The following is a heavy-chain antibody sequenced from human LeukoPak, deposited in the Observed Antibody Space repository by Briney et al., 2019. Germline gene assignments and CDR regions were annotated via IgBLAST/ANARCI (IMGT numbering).Heavy chain of an antibody. CDR1: GYTFTSHA. J-gene: IGHJ4*02. D-gene: IGHD3-3*01. CDR2: VNAGNGNT. Sequence: ASVKVSCKASGYTFTSHAMHWVRQAPGQRLEWMGWVNAGNGNTKYSQKFQGRVTITRDTSASTAYMELSSLRSEDTAVYYCARATRRITIFGVVIPYYFDYWGQGTLVTVSS. CDR3: ARATRRITIFGVVIPYYFDY. V-gene: IGHV1-3*01.